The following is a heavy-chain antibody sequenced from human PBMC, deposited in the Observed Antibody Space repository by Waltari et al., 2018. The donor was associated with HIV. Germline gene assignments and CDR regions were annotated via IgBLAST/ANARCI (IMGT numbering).Heavy chain of an antibody. D-gene: IGHD6-13*01. J-gene: IGHJ4*02. V-gene: IGHV4-59*01. CDR2: IYYSGST. CDR1: GGSISNYY. CDR3: ARVDRYTSSGLDY. Sequence: QVQLQESGPGLVKPSETLSLICTVSGGSISNYYWTWIRQPPGKGLEWIGYIYYSGSTNANPSLKSRVTISVDTSKNQFSLKVRSVTAADTARYYCARVDRYTSSGLDYWGQGTLVNVSS.